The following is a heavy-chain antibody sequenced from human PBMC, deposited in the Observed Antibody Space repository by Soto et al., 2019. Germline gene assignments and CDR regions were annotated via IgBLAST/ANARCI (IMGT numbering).Heavy chain of an antibody. D-gene: IGHD3-3*01. CDR2: IIPILGTA. Sequence: SVKVSCTASGGTFSSYAISWVRQAPGQGLEWMGGIIPILGTANYAQKFQGRVTITADESTSTAYMELSSLRSEDTAVYYCARTIFGVVVTGPTYNWFDPWGQGTLVTVSS. CDR3: ARTIFGVVVTGPTYNWFDP. CDR1: GGTFSSYA. J-gene: IGHJ5*02. V-gene: IGHV1-69*13.